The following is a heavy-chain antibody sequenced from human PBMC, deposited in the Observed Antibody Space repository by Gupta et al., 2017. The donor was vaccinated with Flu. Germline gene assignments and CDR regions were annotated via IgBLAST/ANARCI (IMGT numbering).Heavy chain of an antibody. CDR1: YY. V-gene: IGHV4-34*01. D-gene: IGHD1-26*01. Sequence: YYWSWIRQPSGQGLEWIGQINHSGSTNCSPSLKSRVTMSVDTSKNQFSLKLNSVTAADTAVYYCAGGVGATGSWFDPWGQGTLATVSS. J-gene: IGHJ5*02. CDR3: AGGVGATGSWFDP. CDR2: INHSGST.